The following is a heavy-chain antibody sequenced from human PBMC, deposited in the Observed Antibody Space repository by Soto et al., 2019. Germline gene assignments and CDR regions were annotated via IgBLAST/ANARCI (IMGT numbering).Heavy chain of an antibody. CDR1: GFTFSTNL. Sequence: GSLRLSCAASGFTFSTNLMHWVRQGPGKGLVWVSRINSDGTTAAYADSVQGRFTISRDNAKNTLYLHMTSLGGEDTAVYYCAKDGEGVANFDYWGQGTLVTV. D-gene: IGHD3-10*01. CDR2: INSDGTTA. J-gene: IGHJ4*02. V-gene: IGHV3-74*01. CDR3: AKDGEGVANFDY.